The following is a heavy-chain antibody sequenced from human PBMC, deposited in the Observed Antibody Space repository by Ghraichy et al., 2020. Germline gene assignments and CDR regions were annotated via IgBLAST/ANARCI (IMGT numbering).Heavy chain of an antibody. CDR1: GGSITFTNYY. D-gene: IGHD3-10*01. CDR3: ARGHHAQFSGSYWDY. CDR2: MFDSGTI. J-gene: IGHJ4*02. Sequence: SETLSLTCTVSGGSITFTNYYWVWIRQPPGKGLEWIGNMFDSGTIYSNPSLKSRVTISVDTSKNQFSLNLNSVTATDTAVYYCARGHHAQFSGSYWDYWGQGKLVTVSS. V-gene: IGHV4-39*07.